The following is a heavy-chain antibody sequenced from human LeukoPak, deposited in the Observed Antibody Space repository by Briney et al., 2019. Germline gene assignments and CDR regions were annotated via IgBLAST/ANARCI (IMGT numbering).Heavy chain of an antibody. D-gene: IGHD1-7*01. Sequence: GESLKISCKGSGYSFTTYWIGWVRRLPGKGLEWRGVMYPGDSDTRYSPSFQGQVTISADKSISTAYLQWSSLKASDSAMYYCTRRMEVRPHFDLWGRGTLVSVSS. CDR1: GYSFTTYW. CDR2: MYPGDSDT. V-gene: IGHV5-51*01. CDR3: TRRMEVRPHFDL. J-gene: IGHJ2*01.